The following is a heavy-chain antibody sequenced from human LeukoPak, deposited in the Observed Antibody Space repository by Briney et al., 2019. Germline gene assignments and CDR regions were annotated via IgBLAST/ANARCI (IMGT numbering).Heavy chain of an antibody. CDR2: IYYSGST. V-gene: IGHV4-59*08. D-gene: IGHD5-18*01. CDR3: ATGGYSSPFDY. CDR1: GGSISSYY. J-gene: IGHJ4*02. Sequence: PSETLSLTCTVSGGSISSYYWSWIRQPPGKGLEWIGYIYYSGSTYYNPSLKSRVTISVDTSKNQFSLKLSSVTAADTAVYYCATGGYSSPFDYWGQGTLVTVSS.